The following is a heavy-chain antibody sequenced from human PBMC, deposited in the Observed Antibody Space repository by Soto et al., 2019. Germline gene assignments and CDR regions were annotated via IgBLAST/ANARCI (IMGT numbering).Heavy chain of an antibody. CDR3: ARGHFSPDY. Sequence: QVQLQESGPGLVKPSETLSLTYTVSGGSISSYYWSWIRQPPGKGLEWIGYIYYSGSTNYNPSLKSRVTISVDTSKNQFSLKLSSVTAADTAVYYCARGHFSPDYWGQGTLVTVSS. CDR1: GGSISSYY. D-gene: IGHD3-3*02. J-gene: IGHJ4*02. CDR2: IYYSGST. V-gene: IGHV4-59*01.